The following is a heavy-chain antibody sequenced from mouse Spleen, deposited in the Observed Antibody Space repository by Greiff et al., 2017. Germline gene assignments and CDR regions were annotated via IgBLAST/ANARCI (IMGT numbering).Heavy chain of an antibody. CDR3: ATDHPVILYAMDY. CDR1: GFSLTSYG. J-gene: IGHJ4*01. CDR2: ILSGGST. V-gene: IGHV2-2*01. D-gene: IGHD2-5*01. Sequence: QVQLQQSGPGLVQPSQTLSLTCTVSGFSLTSYGVYWVRQSPGKGLQWLVVILSGGSTAYYAAFISRLIISQDNSNSKVFFKMNSLQSDDAAIDYCATDHPVILYAMDYWGQGTTVTVSS.